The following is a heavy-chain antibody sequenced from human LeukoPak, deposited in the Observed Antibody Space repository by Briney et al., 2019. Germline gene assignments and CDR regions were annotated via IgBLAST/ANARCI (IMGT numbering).Heavy chain of an antibody. CDR2: INAGNGNT. Sequence: ASVKVSCKASGYTFTSYAMHWVRQAPGQRLEWMGWINAGNGNTKYSQEFQGRVTITRDTSASTAYMELSSLRSEDTAVYYCARDRGAAAVLPTNWFDPWGQGTLVTVSS. CDR1: GYTFTSYA. V-gene: IGHV1-3*01. J-gene: IGHJ5*02. D-gene: IGHD6-13*01. CDR3: ARDRGAAAVLPTNWFDP.